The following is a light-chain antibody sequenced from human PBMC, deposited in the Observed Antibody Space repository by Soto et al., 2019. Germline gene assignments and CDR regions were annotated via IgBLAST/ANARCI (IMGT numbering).Light chain of an antibody. Sequence: EIVLTQSPGTLSLSPGERATLSCRASQSVSSSYLAWYQQKPGQAPRLLISGASSRATGISDRFRRSGSGTDFTLTISRLEPEDCAVYYCQMYGSSVTLGGGTRVEIK. CDR1: QSVSSSY. J-gene: IGKJ4*01. CDR3: QMYGSSVT. V-gene: IGKV3-20*01. CDR2: GAS.